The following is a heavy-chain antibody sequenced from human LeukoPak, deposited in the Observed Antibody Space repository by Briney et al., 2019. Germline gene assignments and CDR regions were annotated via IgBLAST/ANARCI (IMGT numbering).Heavy chain of an antibody. J-gene: IGHJ4*02. V-gene: IGHV3-23*01. CDR1: GFTFSSYA. Sequence: GGSLRLSCAASGFTFSSYAMNWVRQAPGKGLEWVSAISGSGRSTYYADSVKGRFTISRDNSKNTLYLQMNSLRAEDTAVYCCAQGRGLLFGETYWGQGTLVTVSS. D-gene: IGHD3-10*02. CDR2: ISGSGRST. CDR3: AQGRGLLFGETY.